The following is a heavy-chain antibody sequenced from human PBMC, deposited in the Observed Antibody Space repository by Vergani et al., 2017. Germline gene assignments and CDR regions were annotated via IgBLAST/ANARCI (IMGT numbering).Heavy chain of an antibody. CDR3: AGAHSSWYYYNIWNWFDP. CDR2: MNPNSGNT. V-gene: IGHV1-8*01. Sequence: QVQLVQSGAEVKKPGASVKVSCKASGYTFTSYDINWVRQATGQGLEWMGWMNPNSGNTGYAQKFQGRVTMTRNTSISTAYMELSSLRSEDTAVYYCAGAHSSWYYYNIWNWFDPWGQGTLVTVSS. J-gene: IGHJ5*02. D-gene: IGHD6-13*01. CDR1: GYTFTSYD.